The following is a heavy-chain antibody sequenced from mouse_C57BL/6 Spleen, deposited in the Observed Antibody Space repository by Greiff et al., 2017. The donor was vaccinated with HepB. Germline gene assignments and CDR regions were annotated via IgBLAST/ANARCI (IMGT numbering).Heavy chain of an antibody. J-gene: IGHJ1*03. CDR1: GYAFSSSW. CDR2: IYPGDGDT. V-gene: IGHV1-82*01. Sequence: QVQLQQSGPELVKPGASVKISCKASGYAFSSSWMNWVKQRPGKGLEWIGRIYPGDGDTNYNGKFKGKATLTADKSSSTAYMQLSSLTSEDSAVYFGARSGYFDVWGTGTTVTVSS. CDR3: ARSGYFDV.